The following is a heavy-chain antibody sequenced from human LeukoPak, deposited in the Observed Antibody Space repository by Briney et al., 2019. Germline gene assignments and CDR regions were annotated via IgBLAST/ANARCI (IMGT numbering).Heavy chain of an antibody. J-gene: IGHJ6*03. CDR3: ARAIRSGYDDTYYYYYMDV. CDR1: GGSISSDY. D-gene: IGHD5-12*01. CDR2: IYHSGST. Sequence: PSETLSLTCTVSGGSISSDYWSWIRQPPGKGLEWIGYIYHSGSTNYSPSLKSRVTISVDTSKNQFSLKVRSVTAADTAVYYCARAIRSGYDDTYYYYYMDVWGKGTTVTVSS. V-gene: IGHV4-59*01.